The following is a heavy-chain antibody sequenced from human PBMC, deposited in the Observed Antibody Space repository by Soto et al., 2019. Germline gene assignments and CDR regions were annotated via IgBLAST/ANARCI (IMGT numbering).Heavy chain of an antibody. J-gene: IGHJ4*02. CDR2: ISGSGGST. D-gene: IGHD3-10*01. CDR3: AKDYYHSGSYYASRGNFDY. CDR1: GFTFSSYA. Sequence: GGSLRLSCAASGFTFSSYAMSWVRQAPGKGLEWVSAISGSGGSTYYADSVKGRFTISRDYSKNTLFLQMNSLRAEDTAVYYCAKDYYHSGSYYASRGNFDYWGQGTLVTVSS. V-gene: IGHV3-23*01.